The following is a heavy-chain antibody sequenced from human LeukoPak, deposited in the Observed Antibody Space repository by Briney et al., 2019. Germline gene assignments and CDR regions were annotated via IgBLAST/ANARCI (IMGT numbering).Heavy chain of an antibody. CDR1: GFTFSSYW. Sequence: PGGSLRLSCAASGFTFSSYWMSWVRQAPGKVLEWVANIKQDGSEKYYVDSVKGRFTISRDNAKNSLYLQMTSLRAEETAVYYCARDSVSSGYYFDYWGQGTLVTVSS. D-gene: IGHD3-22*01. V-gene: IGHV3-7*01. CDR3: ARDSVSSGYYFDY. J-gene: IGHJ4*02. CDR2: IKQDGSEK.